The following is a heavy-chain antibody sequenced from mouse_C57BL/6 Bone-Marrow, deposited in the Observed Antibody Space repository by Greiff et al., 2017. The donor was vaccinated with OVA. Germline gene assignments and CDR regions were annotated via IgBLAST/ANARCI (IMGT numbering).Heavy chain of an antibody. CDR3: ARRDDYAAWFAY. D-gene: IGHD2-13*01. V-gene: IGHV1-81*01. CDR2: IYPRSGNT. J-gene: IGHJ3*01. CDR1: GYTFTSYG. Sequence: QVQLQQSGAELARPGASVKLSCKASGYTFTSYGISWVKQRTGQGLEWIGEIYPRSGNTYYNEKFKGKATLTADKSSSTAYMELRSLTSEDSAVYFCARRDDYAAWFAYWGQGTLVTVSA.